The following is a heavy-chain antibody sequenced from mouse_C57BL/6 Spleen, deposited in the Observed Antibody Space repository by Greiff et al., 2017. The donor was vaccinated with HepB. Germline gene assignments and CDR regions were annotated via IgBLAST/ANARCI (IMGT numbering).Heavy chain of an antibody. Sequence: VQLQQSGAELVKPGASVKMSCKASGYTFTSYWITWVKQRPGQGLEWIGDIYPGSGSTNYNEKFKSKATLTVDTSSSTAYTQLSSLTSEDSAVYYCARYDYDDYAMDYWGQGTSVTVSS. J-gene: IGHJ4*01. V-gene: IGHV1-55*01. CDR2: IYPGSGST. D-gene: IGHD2-4*01. CDR1: GYTFTSYW. CDR3: ARYDYDDYAMDY.